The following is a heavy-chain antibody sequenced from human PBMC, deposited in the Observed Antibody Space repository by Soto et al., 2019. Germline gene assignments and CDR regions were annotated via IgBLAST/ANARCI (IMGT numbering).Heavy chain of an antibody. CDR2: IDPSDSYT. V-gene: IGHV5-10-1*01. CDR3: ARLQDAVGDNDPTFAY. Sequence: PGDAQKISGKGCGGNFTSYWISWVRQMPGKGLEWMWRIDPSDSYTNYSPSFQGHVTISADKSISTAYLQWSSLKASDTAMYYCARLQDAVGDNDPTFAYRGQGTLVPVSS. CDR1: GGNFTSYW. D-gene: IGHD1-1*01. J-gene: IGHJ4*02.